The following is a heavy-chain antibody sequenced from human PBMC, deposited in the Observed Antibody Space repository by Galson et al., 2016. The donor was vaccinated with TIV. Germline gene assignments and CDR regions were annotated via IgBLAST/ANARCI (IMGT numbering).Heavy chain of an antibody. V-gene: IGHV3-74*01. Sequence: SLRLSCAASGFTFGSHWMHWVRQVPGKGLVWVSRIKTDGTTTAYADSVKGRFTISRDNAKNTLYLQMNSLRDDDTAVYHCVREVLVGPGGKMGMRAFDIWGRGTTVTVSS. CDR2: IKTDGTTT. J-gene: IGHJ3*02. CDR1: GFTFGSHW. CDR3: VREVLVGPGGKMGMRAFDI. D-gene: IGHD2-15*01.